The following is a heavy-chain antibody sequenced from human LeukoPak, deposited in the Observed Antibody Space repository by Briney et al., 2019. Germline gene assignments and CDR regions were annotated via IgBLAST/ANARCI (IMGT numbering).Heavy chain of an antibody. V-gene: IGHV3-21*01. CDR2: ISSSSSYI. CDR1: GFTFSSYS. CDR3: ARDYGDCGGDCFDYYGMDV. Sequence: GGSLRLSCAASGFTFSSYSMNWVRQAPGKGLEWVSSISSSSSYIYYADSVKGRFTISRDNAKNSLYLQMNSLRAEDTAVYYCARDYGDCGGDCFDYYGMDVWGQGTTVTVSS. D-gene: IGHD2-21*02. J-gene: IGHJ6*02.